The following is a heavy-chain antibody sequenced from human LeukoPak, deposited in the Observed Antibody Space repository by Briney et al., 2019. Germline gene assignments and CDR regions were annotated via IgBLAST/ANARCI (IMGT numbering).Heavy chain of an antibody. J-gene: IGHJ3*02. CDR1: GGTFSSYA. CDR2: INTNTGNP. Sequence: GVSVKVSCKASGGTFSSYAISWVRQAPGQGLEWMGWINTNTGNPTYAQGFTGRFVFSLDTSVSTAYLQISSLKAEDTAVYYCATPPHTTIYDDAFDIWGQGTMVTVSS. D-gene: IGHD3-3*01. V-gene: IGHV7-4-1*02. CDR3: ATPPHTTIYDDAFDI.